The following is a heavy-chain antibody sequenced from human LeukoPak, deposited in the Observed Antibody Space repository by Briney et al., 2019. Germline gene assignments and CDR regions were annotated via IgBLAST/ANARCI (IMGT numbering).Heavy chain of an antibody. V-gene: IGHV4-31*03. D-gene: IGHD1-26*01. J-gene: IGHJ4*02. CDR2: ITHSGST. CDR1: RGSISGGGFY. Sequence: PSETLSLTCTVSRGSISGGGFYWAWIRQHPGQGLEWIGYITHSGSTYYNPALESRISTFRDTSKNQFSLSLTSLTAADTAVYFCASVDWESHYLDSWGQGSLVTVSS. CDR3: ASVDWESHYLDS.